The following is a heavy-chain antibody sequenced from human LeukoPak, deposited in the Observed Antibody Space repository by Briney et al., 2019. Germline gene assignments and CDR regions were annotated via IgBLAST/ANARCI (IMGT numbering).Heavy chain of an antibody. V-gene: IGHV4-59*01. Sequence: PSETLSLTCTVSGGSISSYYWSWIRQPPGKGLEWIGYIYYSGSTNYNPSLKSRVTISVDTSKDQFSLKLSSVTAADTAVYYCARDQYSSSWRYGMDVWGQGTTVTVSS. CDR2: IYYSGST. J-gene: IGHJ6*02. D-gene: IGHD6-13*01. CDR1: GGSISSYY. CDR3: ARDQYSSSWRYGMDV.